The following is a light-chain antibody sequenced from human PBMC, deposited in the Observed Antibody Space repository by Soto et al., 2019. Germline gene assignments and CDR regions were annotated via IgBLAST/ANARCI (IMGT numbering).Light chain of an antibody. CDR3: QPYGDSRT. CDR2: GAS. CDR1: QSVSSNY. Sequence: EIVLTQSPGTLSLSPGERATLSCRASQSVSSNYLAWYQQKPGQAPRLLIFGASNRATGIPDRFSGSGSGTDFTLTISRLAPEDFAVYCCQPYGDSRTFGRGTKMEIK. J-gene: IGKJ1*01. V-gene: IGKV3-20*01.